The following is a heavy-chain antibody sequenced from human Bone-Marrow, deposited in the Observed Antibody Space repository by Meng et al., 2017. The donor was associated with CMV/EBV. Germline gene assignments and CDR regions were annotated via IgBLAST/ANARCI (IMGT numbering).Heavy chain of an antibody. CDR2: ISYDGSNK. J-gene: IGHJ4*03. Sequence: GESLKISCAASGFTFSSYAMHWVRQAPGKGLEWVAVISYDGSNKYYADSVKGRFTISRDNSKNTLYLQMNSLRAEDTAVYYCARHTTVWNSGYFDYWGQGTLVTVSS. D-gene: IGHD4-11*01. CDR1: GFTFSSYA. CDR3: ARHTTVWNSGYFDY. V-gene: IGHV3-30-3*01.